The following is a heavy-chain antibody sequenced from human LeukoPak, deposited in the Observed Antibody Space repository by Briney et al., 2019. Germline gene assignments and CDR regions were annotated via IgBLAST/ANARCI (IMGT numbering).Heavy chain of an antibody. V-gene: IGHV3-23*01. Sequence: PGGSLRLSCAASGFTFNSYAMSWVRQAPGKGLEWVSGISSGGNTYYAVSVKGRFTISRDNSENTLNLQMNSLRAEDTAIYYCAKARAGDITAAFNYWGQGTLVTVSS. CDR2: ISSGGNT. J-gene: IGHJ4*02. D-gene: IGHD6-13*01. CDR1: GFTFNSYA. CDR3: AKARAGDITAAFNY.